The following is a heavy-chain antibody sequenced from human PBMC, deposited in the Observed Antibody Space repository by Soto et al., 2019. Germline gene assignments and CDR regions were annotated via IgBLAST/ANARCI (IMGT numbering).Heavy chain of an antibody. J-gene: IGHJ4*02. CDR1: GGSISSYY. CDR3: ARGADKAAADY. Sequence: SETLSLTCTVSGGSISSYYWSWIRQPPGKGLEWIGYIYYSGSTNYNPSLKSRVTISVDTSKNQFSLKLSSVTAADSALYYCARGADKAAADYWGQGTLVTVSS. D-gene: IGHD6-13*01. V-gene: IGHV4-59*01. CDR2: IYYSGST.